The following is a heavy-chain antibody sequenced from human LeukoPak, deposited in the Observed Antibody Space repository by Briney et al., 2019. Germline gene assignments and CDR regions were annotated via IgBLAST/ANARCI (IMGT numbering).Heavy chain of an antibody. J-gene: IGHJ4*02. CDR2: ISYDGSNK. D-gene: IGHD2-2*01. CDR1: GFTFSTYT. CDR3: ARGYCSSTACPPCDY. V-gene: IGHV3-30*04. Sequence: GALRLSCAASGFTFSTYTTHWVRQAPGKGLEWVAVISYDGSNKYYADSVKGRFTLSRDNSKDTLYLQMDSLRAEDTAVYSCARGYCSSTACPPCDYWGQGTLVTVSS.